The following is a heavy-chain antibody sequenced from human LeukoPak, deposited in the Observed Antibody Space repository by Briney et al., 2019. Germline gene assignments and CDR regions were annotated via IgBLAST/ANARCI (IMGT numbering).Heavy chain of an antibody. J-gene: IGHJ4*02. V-gene: IGHV3-30*18. CDR1: GFTFSSYV. D-gene: IGHD3-10*01. CDR2: ISYDGSNK. CDR3: AKGTRGVIIPNFDY. Sequence: GGSLRLSCAASGFTFSSYVMHWVREAPGKGLEWVAVISYDGSNKYYADTVKGRFTISRDNSKNTLYLQMNSLRAEDTAVYYCAKGTRGVIIPNFDYWGQGTLVTVSS.